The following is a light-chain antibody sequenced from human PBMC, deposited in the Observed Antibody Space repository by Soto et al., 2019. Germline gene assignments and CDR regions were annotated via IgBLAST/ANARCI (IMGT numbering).Light chain of an antibody. CDR2: DVI. J-gene: IGLJ2*01. CDR1: GSDIGAYNY. CDR3: SSFVGGDSFDVI. V-gene: IGLV2-8*01. Sequence: QSALTQPPSASGSPGQSVTISCTGTGSDIGAYNYVSWYQQNPGKAPKVMIYDVIKRPSGVPDRFSGSKSGNTASLTVSGLRADDEAVYYCSSFVGGDSFDVIFGGGTKLTVL.